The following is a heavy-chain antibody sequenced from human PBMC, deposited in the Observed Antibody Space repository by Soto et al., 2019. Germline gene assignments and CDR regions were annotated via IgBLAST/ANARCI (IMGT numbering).Heavy chain of an antibody. J-gene: IGHJ4*02. CDR1: GGSISSGGYS. D-gene: IGHD3-3*01. V-gene: IGHV4-30-2*01. CDR2: IYHSGST. Sequence: PSETLSLTCAVSGGSISSGGYSWSWIRQPPGKGLEWIGYIYHSGSTYYNPSLKSRVTISVDRSKNQFSLKLSSVTAADTAVYYCARANNAVWSGYYTGWIDYWGQGTLVTVSS. CDR3: ARANNAVWSGYYTGWIDY.